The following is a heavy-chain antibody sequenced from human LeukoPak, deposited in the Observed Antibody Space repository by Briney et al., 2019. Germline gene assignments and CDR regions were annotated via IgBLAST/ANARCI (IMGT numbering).Heavy chain of an antibody. V-gene: IGHV3-30-3*01. CDR1: GFTFSSSA. Sequence: GGSLRLSCAASGFTFSSSAMHWVRQAPGKGLEWVAVTSYDGSNKYYTDSVKGRFTVSRDNSKNTLYLQMNSLRPEDTAVYYCASPGDVLIRYYFDYWGQGVLVTVSS. J-gene: IGHJ4*02. D-gene: IGHD2-8*01. CDR3: ASPGDVLIRYYFDY. CDR2: TSYDGSNK.